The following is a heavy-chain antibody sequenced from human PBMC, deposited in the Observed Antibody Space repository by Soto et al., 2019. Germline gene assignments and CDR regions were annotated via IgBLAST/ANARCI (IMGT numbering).Heavy chain of an antibody. CDR3: ARHDAGQLEY. CDR1: GGSISSSSYY. Sequence: QLQLQESGPGLVKPSETLSLTCTVSGGSISSSSYYWGWIRPPPGKGLEWIGSIYYSGSTYYNPSLKSRVTISVDTSKNQFSLKLSSVTAADTAVYYCARHDAGQLEYWGQGTLVTVSS. J-gene: IGHJ4*02. V-gene: IGHV4-39*01. CDR2: IYYSGST. D-gene: IGHD6-13*01.